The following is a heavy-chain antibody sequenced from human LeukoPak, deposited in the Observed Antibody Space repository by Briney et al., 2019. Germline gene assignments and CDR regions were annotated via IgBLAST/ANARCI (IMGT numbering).Heavy chain of an antibody. CDR3: ARVGGYGPPYYYYYMDV. Sequence: PSETLSLTCTVSGGSISSYYWSWIRQPAGKGLEWIGQIMIGGNTDYNPSLKSRVTISVDTSKNQFSLKLSSVTAADTAVYYCARVGGYGPPYYYYYMDVWGKGTTVTVSS. D-gene: IGHD5-12*01. V-gene: IGHV4-4*07. CDR2: IMIGGNT. J-gene: IGHJ6*03. CDR1: GGSISSYY.